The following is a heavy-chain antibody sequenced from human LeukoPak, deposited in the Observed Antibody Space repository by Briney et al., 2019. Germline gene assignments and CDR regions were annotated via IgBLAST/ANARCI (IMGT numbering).Heavy chain of an antibody. CDR3: ARTIIAAAHYYYYMDV. D-gene: IGHD6-13*01. V-gene: IGHV1-69*05. Sequence: SVKVSCKASGGTFSSYAISWVRQAPGQGLEWMGGIIPIFGTANYAQKFQGRVTITTNESTSTAYMELSSLRSEDTAVYYCARTIIAAAHYYYYMDVWGKGTTVTVYS. CDR1: GGTFSSYA. J-gene: IGHJ6*03. CDR2: IIPIFGTA.